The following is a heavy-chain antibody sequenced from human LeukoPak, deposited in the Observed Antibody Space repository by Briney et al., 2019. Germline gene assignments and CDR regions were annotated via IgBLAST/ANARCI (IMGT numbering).Heavy chain of an antibody. CDR1: GGTFSSYA. CDR3: ARDRFAGPTYYDSSGYLYYYYGMDV. D-gene: IGHD3-22*01. Sequence: GASVKVSCKASGGTFSSYAISWVRQAPGQGLEWMGGIIPIFGTANYAQKFQGRVTITADESTSTAYMELSSLRSEDTAVYYCARDRFAGPTYYDSSGYLYYYYGMDVWGQGTTVTVSS. CDR2: IIPIFGTA. V-gene: IGHV1-69*13. J-gene: IGHJ6*02.